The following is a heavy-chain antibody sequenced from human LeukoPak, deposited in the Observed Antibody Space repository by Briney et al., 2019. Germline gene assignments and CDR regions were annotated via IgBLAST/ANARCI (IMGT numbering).Heavy chain of an antibody. V-gene: IGHV3-66*01. CDR2: SGGST. CDR1: GFTVSSNY. J-gene: IGHJ6*02. D-gene: IGHD2-2*01. CDR3: ARDWGCTDTRCYLGMDV. Sequence: GGSLRLSCAASGFTVSSNYMNWVRQAPGKGLEWVSVSGGSTYYADSVKGRFTISRDNSKNTLYLQMNSRRAEDTAVYYCARDWGCTDTRCYLGMDVWGQGTTVTVSS.